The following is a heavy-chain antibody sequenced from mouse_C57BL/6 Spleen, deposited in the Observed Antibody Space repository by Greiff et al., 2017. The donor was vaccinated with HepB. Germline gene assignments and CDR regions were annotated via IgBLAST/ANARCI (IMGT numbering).Heavy chain of an antibody. CDR1: GFTFSSYG. Sequence: EVKLMESGGDLVKPGGSLKLSCAASGFTFSSYGMSWVRQTPDKRLEWVATISSGGSYTYYPDSVKGRFTISRDNAKNTLYLQMSSLKSEDTAMYYCARQRDYDWFACWGQGTLVTVSA. J-gene: IGHJ3*01. D-gene: IGHD2-4*01. CDR3: ARQRDYDWFAC. CDR2: ISSGGSYT. V-gene: IGHV5-6*01.